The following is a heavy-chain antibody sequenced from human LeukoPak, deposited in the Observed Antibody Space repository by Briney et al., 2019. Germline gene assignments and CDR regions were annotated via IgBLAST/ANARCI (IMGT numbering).Heavy chain of an antibody. J-gene: IGHJ4*02. D-gene: IGHD4-17*01. V-gene: IGHV4-30-2*01. CDR3: ARAATVTSGAGFDY. CDR1: GGSISSGGYS. Sequence: ASETLSLTCAGSGGSISSGGYSWSWIRQPPGKGLEWIGYIYHSGSTYYNPSLKSRVTISVDRSKNQFSLKLSSVTAADTAVYYCARAATVTSGAGFDYWGQGTLVTVSS. CDR2: IYHSGST.